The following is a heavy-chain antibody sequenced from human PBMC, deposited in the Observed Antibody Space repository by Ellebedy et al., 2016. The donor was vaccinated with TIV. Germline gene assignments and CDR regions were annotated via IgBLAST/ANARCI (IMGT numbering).Heavy chain of an antibody. CDR2: TYPGDSDT. Sequence: GESLKISXKGSGYTFTKYWIGWVRQMPGKGLEWMGITYPGDSDTKYSPSFQGQVTVSADKSFNTAYLQWSSLKASDTAMYYCARRKSDPIAAAGEAFDYWGQGTLVTVSS. V-gene: IGHV5-51*01. CDR3: ARRKSDPIAAAGEAFDY. D-gene: IGHD6-13*01. J-gene: IGHJ4*02. CDR1: GYTFTKYW.